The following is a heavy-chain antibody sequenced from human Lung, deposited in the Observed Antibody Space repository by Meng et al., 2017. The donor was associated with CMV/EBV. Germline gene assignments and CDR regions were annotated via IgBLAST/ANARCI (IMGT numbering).Heavy chain of an antibody. CDR2: INPSDNTT. Sequence: ASVKVSCKASGYTLTNYYIHWVRQAPGQGLEWMGIINPSDNTTIYAPKFQGRVTVTRDTSITTAYLELSGLKSDDTAVYFCVRDQWVQSRGGPHYWGQGTLVTVSS. D-gene: IGHD1-26*01. CDR3: VRDQWVQSRGGPHY. J-gene: IGHJ4*02. CDR1: GYTLTNYY. V-gene: IGHV1-46*01.